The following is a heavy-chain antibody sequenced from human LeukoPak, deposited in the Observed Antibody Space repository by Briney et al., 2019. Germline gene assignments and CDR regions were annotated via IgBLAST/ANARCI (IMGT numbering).Heavy chain of an antibody. CDR1: GFTFSSYA. V-gene: IGHV3-23*01. D-gene: IGHD6-13*01. J-gene: IGHJ4*02. Sequence: GGPLRLSCAASGFTFSSYAMSWVRQAPGKGVEWVSAISGSGGSTYYADSVKGRFTISRDNSKNTLYLQMNSLRAEDTAVYYCAKDRGSSWYPYYFDYWGQGTLVTVSS. CDR3: AKDRGSSWYPYYFDY. CDR2: ISGSGGST.